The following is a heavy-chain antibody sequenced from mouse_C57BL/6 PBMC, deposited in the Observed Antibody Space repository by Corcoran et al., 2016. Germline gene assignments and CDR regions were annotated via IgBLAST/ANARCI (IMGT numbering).Heavy chain of an antibody. V-gene: IGHV14-3*01. D-gene: IGHD1-1*01. J-gene: IGHJ4*01. Sequence: EVQLQQSVAELVRPGASVKLSCTASGFKITNNYMHWVKQRPEQGLEWIGRIDPENGNTKYAPKFQGKATITAYTSSNTAYLQLSSLTSEDTDIYYCARYDYYCSSYAMDYWGQGTSVTVSS. CDR3: ARYDYYCSSYAMDY. CDR1: GFKITNNY. CDR2: IDPENGNT.